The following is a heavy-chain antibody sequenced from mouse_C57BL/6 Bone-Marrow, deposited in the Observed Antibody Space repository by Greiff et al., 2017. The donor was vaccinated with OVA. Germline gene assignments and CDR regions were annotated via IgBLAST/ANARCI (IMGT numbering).Heavy chain of an antibody. CDR1: GYTFTDYA. Sequence: VQLQESGPELVRPGVSVKISCKGSGYTFTDYAMHWVKQSHAKSLEWIGVISTYYGDASYNQKFKDKATMTVDKSSSTAYMELARLTSEDSAVYYCARAIPITTVPYWYFDVWGTGTTVTVSS. J-gene: IGHJ1*03. CDR3: ARAIPITTVPYWYFDV. D-gene: IGHD1-1*01. V-gene: IGHV1-67*01. CDR2: ISTYYGDA.